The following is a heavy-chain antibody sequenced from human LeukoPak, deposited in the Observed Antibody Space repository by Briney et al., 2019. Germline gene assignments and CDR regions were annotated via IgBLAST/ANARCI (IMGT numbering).Heavy chain of an antibody. CDR1: GFTFSSYS. D-gene: IGHD3-22*01. Sequence: AGGSLRLSCAASGFTFSSYSMNWVRQAPGKGLEWVSSISSSSSYIYYADSVKGRFTISRDNAKNSLYLQMNSLRAEDTAVYYCARDSSGYYNFDYWGQGTLVTVSS. V-gene: IGHV3-21*01. CDR3: ARDSSGYYNFDY. CDR2: ISSSSSYI. J-gene: IGHJ4*02.